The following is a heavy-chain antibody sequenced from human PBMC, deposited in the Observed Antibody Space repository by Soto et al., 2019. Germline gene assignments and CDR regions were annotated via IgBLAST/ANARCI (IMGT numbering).Heavy chain of an antibody. J-gene: IGHJ6*02. CDR2: IYYSGST. Sequence: SETLSLTCTVSCGSISSYYWSWIRQPPGKGLEWIGYIYYSGSTNYNPSLKSRVTISVDTSKNQFSLKLSSVTAADTAVYYCARDRYKGYDFWSGLRTSHYYGMDVWGQGTTVTVSS. CDR1: CGSISSYY. V-gene: IGHV4-59*01. CDR3: ARDRYKGYDFWSGLRTSHYYGMDV. D-gene: IGHD3-3*01.